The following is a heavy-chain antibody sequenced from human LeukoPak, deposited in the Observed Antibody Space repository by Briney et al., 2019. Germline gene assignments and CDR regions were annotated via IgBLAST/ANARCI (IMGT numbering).Heavy chain of an antibody. CDR2: ISGNGVST. D-gene: IGHD2-2*01. CDR1: VFTLRNYA. Sequence: PGGSLRLSCATSVFTLRNYAISCVRQAPGKGPEWVSGISGNGVSTYYTDSEKGRFTISRDFSKNTLYLQMNSLRVEDTAIYYCAKRRVPAASGEALDYWGLGGLVTVSS. J-gene: IGHJ4*02. CDR3: AKRRVPAASGEALDY. V-gene: IGHV3-23*01.